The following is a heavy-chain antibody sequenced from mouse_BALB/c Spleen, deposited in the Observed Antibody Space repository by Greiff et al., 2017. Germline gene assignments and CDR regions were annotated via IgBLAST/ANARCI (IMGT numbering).Heavy chain of an antibody. V-gene: IGHV3-2*02. CDR2: ISYSGST. Sequence: EVQRVESGPGLVKPSQSLSLTCTVTGYSITSDYAWNWIRQFPGNKLEWMGYISYSGSTSYNPSLKSRISITRDTSKNQFFLQLNSVTTEDTATYYCARGNYYGSSYYYYAMDYWGQGTSVTVSS. J-gene: IGHJ4*01. CDR3: ARGNYYGSSYYYYAMDY. D-gene: IGHD1-1*01. CDR1: GYSITSDYA.